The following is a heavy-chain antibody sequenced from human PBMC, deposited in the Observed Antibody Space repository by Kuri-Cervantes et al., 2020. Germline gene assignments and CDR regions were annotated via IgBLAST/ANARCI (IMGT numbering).Heavy chain of an antibody. Sequence: SETLSLTCAVYGGSFSGYYWSWIRQPPGKGLEWIGEINHSGSTNYHPSLKSRVTISVDTSKNQFSLKLSSVTAADTAVYYCARGDYDFWSGYPSGAFDIWGQGTMVTVSS. V-gene: IGHV4-34*01. CDR3: ARGDYDFWSGYPSGAFDI. CDR1: GGSFSGYY. D-gene: IGHD3-3*01. CDR2: INHSGST. J-gene: IGHJ3*02.